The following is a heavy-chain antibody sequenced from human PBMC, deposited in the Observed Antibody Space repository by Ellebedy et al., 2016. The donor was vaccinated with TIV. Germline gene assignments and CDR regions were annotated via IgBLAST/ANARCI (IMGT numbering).Heavy chain of an antibody. D-gene: IGHD6-19*01. CDR3: ARGEWLVWGRRTGYFDY. V-gene: IGHV4-61*01. CDR2: IYYSGST. Sequence: SETLSLXCTVSGGSVSSGSYYWSWIRQPPGKGLEWIGYIYYSGSTNYNPSLKSRVTISVDTSKNQFSLKLSSVTAADTAVYYCARGEWLVWGRRTGYFDYWGQGTLVTVSS. CDR1: GGSVSSGSYY. J-gene: IGHJ4*02.